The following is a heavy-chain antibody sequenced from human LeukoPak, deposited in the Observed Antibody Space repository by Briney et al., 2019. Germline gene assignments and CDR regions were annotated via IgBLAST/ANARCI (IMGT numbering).Heavy chain of an antibody. D-gene: IGHD6-6*01. CDR1: GFTFSSYA. CDR2: IWHDGSNK. J-gene: IGHJ6*02. V-gene: IGHV3-33*08. Sequence: GRSLRLSCAASGFTFSSYAMHWVRQAPGKGLEWVAIIWHDGSNKYYADSVKGRFTISRDNSKNTLYLQMNSLRAEDTAVYYCARDVNSSGMDVWGQGTTVTVSS. CDR3: ARDVNSSGMDV.